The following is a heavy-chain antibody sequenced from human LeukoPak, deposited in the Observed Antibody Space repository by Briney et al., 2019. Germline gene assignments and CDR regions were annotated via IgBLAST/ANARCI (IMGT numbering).Heavy chain of an antibody. CDR1: GGSISSYY. V-gene: IGHV4-4*07. D-gene: IGHD2-2*01. CDR3: AREGPDYCSSTSCSYYMDV. Sequence: KPSETLSLTCTVSGGSISSYYWSWIRQPAGKGLEWIGRIYTSGSTNYNPSLKSRVTMSVDTSKNQFSLKLSSVTAADTAAYYCAREGPDYCSSTSCSYYMDVWGKGTTVTVSS. J-gene: IGHJ6*03. CDR2: IYTSGST.